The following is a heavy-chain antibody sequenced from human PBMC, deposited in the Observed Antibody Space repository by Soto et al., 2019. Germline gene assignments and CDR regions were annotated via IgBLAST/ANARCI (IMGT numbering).Heavy chain of an antibody. CDR2: ISAGNGNT. Sequence: ASVKVSCKASGYTFTSYAMHWVRQAPGQRLEWMGWISAGNGNTKYSQKFQGRVTITRDTSASTAYMELSSLRSEDTAVYYCARDRREYSSPSTGDYWGQGTLVTVSS. J-gene: IGHJ4*02. V-gene: IGHV1-3*01. CDR1: GYTFTSYA. D-gene: IGHD6-6*01. CDR3: ARDRREYSSPSTGDY.